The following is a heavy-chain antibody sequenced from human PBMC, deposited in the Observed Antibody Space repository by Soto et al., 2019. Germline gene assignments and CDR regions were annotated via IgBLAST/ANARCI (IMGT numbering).Heavy chain of an antibody. J-gene: IGHJ4*02. CDR1: GGSIRGSY. Sequence: QVQLQESGPGLVKPSETLSLTCSVSGGSIRGSYWSWIRQSPGKGLEWLGYVYYTGSTNYSPSLSSRVSISVDTYKNEFSLRLSSVTAAATAVYFCARSVAVPGAHIDYWGQGTQVTVSS. D-gene: IGHD6-19*01. CDR2: VYYTGST. V-gene: IGHV4-59*01. CDR3: ARSVAVPGAHIDY.